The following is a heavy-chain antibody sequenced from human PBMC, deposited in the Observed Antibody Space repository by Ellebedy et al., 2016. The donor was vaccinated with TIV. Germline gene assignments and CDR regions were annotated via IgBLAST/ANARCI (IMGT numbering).Heavy chain of an antibody. CDR1: GFTFSNYV. J-gene: IGHJ4*02. Sequence: GESLKISCAASGFTFSNYVMSWVRQAPGKGLEWVSSISGGVGNTYYADSVKVRFTISRDNSKNTLYLQMNSLRAEDTAVYYCAKGCGGSCYWEAYWGQGTLVTVSS. D-gene: IGHD2-15*01. CDR2: ISGGVGNT. V-gene: IGHV3-23*01. CDR3: AKGCGGSCYWEAY.